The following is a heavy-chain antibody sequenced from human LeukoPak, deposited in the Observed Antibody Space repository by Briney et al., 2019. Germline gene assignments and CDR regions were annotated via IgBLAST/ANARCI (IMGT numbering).Heavy chain of an antibody. D-gene: IGHD6-19*01. J-gene: IGHJ4*02. CDR1: GGSVSSGSYY. CDR3: ARGREGGSGWYGTFDY. V-gene: IGHV4-61*01. Sequence: SETLSLTCTVSGGSVSSGSYYWSWIRQPPGKGLEWIGHIYYSGSTNYNPSLKSRVTISVDTSKNQFSLKLSSVTAADTAVYYCARGREGGSGWYGTFDYWGQGTLVTVSS. CDR2: IYYSGST.